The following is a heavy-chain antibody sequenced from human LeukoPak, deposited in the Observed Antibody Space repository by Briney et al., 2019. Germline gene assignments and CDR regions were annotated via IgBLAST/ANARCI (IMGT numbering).Heavy chain of an antibody. CDR1: GFTFSSYA. D-gene: IGHD6-19*01. Sequence: GGSLRLSCAASGFTFSSYAMSWVRQAPGKGLEWISAISVSVGSTYYAESVKGRFNISRDNYKNTLSLQMNSLRADDTAVYYCAKGFGGSSGWFYFDYWGQGTLVTVSS. J-gene: IGHJ4*02. V-gene: IGHV3-23*01. CDR2: ISVSVGST. CDR3: AKGFGGSSGWFYFDY.